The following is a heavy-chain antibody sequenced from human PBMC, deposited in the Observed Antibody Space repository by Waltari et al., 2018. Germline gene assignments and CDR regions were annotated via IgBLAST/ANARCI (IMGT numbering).Heavy chain of an antibody. Sequence: QVQLVESGGGVVQPGGSLRLSCAASGFTFSSYGMHWVRQAPGKGLEWVAFIRYDGSNKYYADSVKGRFTISRDNSKNTLYLQMNSLRAEDTAVYYCAKGFYYGSGSYYNDGYWGQGTLVTVSS. J-gene: IGHJ4*02. CDR1: GFTFSSYG. V-gene: IGHV3-30*02. CDR2: IRYDGSNK. CDR3: AKGFYYGSGSYYNDGY. D-gene: IGHD3-10*01.